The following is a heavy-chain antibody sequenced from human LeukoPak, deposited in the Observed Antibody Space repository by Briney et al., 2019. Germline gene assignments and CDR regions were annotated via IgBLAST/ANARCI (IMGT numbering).Heavy chain of an antibody. Sequence: PSETLSLTCAVSGYSISSGYYRGWIRQPPGKGLEWIGSIYHSGSTYYNPSLKSRVTISVDTSKNQFYLKLSSVTAADTAVYYCARGFRYYYYGMDVWGTGTTVTVSS. CDR2: IYHSGST. V-gene: IGHV4-38-2*01. CDR3: ARGFRYYYYGMDV. J-gene: IGHJ6*04. CDR1: GYSISSGYY.